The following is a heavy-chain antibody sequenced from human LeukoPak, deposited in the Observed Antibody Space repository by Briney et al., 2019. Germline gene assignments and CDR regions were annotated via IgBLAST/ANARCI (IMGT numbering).Heavy chain of an antibody. CDR1: GGSISSSSYY. CDR3: ARHLYYYGSGSYHYYYYYYMDV. J-gene: IGHJ6*03. V-gene: IGHV4-39*01. D-gene: IGHD3-10*01. CDR2: IYYSGST. Sequence: SETLSLTSTVSGGSISSSSYYWGWIRQPPGKGLEWIGSIYYSGSTYYNPSLKSRVTISVDASKNQFSLKLSSVTAADTAVYYCARHLYYYGSGSYHYYYYYYMDVWGKGTTVTVSS.